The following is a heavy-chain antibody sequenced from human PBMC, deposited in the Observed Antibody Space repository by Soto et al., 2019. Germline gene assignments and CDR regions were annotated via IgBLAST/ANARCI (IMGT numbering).Heavy chain of an antibody. Sequence: ELQLVGSGGGLIQPGGSLRLSCAASGFSVTSGHMNWVRQAPGKGLEWVSVIFGDGNTKYADSIKGRFTISRDTSKNTAYLQMNSLRAEDTAVYYCAGDWNGDKYFDYWDQGPLVTVSS. D-gene: IGHD4-17*01. V-gene: IGHV3-53*01. J-gene: IGHJ4*02. CDR1: GFSVTSGH. CDR2: IFGDGNT. CDR3: AGDWNGDKYFDY.